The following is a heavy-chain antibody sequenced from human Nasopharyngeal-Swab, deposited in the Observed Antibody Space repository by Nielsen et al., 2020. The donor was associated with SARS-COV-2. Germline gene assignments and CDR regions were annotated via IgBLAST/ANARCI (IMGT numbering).Heavy chain of an antibody. J-gene: IGHJ4*02. D-gene: IGHD3-3*01. V-gene: IGHV3-11*01. CDR3: ARQYSFGYYFDY. Sequence: VRQMPGKGLEWISFISSSGTKEQYRGSVRGRFTISRGNAKNSAYLHMNSLRAEDTAIYYCARQYSFGYYFDYWGQGTLVTVSS. CDR2: ISSSGTKE.